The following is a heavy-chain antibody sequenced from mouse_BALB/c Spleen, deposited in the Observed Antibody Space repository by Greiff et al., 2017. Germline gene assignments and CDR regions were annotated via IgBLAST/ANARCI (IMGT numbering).Heavy chain of an antibody. Sequence: VQLVESGPGLVAPSQSRSITCTVSGFSLTSYGVHWVRQPPGKGLEWLGVIWAGGSTNYNSALMSRLSISKDNSKSQVFLKMNSLQTDDTAMYYCARDQGDYRYSYAMDYWGQGTSVTVSS. J-gene: IGHJ4*01. V-gene: IGHV2-9*02. CDR1: GFSLTSYG. CDR3: ARDQGDYRYSYAMDY. D-gene: IGHD2-14*01. CDR2: IWAGGST.